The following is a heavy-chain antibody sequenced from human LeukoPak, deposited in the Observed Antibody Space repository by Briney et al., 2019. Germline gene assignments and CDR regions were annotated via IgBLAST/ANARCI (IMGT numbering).Heavy chain of an antibody. J-gene: IGHJ4*02. CDR1: GYTFTGYY. D-gene: IGHD3-22*01. CDR2: INPNSGGT. V-gene: IGHV1-2*02. CDR3: ARGTATGIGGYYDSSGPR. Sequence: VASVKVSCKASGYTFTGYYMHWVRQAPGQGLEWMGWINPNSGGTNYAQKFQGRVTMTRDTSISIAYMELSRLRSDDTAVYYCARGTATGIGGYYDSSGPRWGQGTLVTVSS.